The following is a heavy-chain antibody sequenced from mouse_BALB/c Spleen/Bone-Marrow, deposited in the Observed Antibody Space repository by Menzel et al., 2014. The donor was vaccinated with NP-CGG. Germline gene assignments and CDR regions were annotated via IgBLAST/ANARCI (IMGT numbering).Heavy chain of an antibody. CDR2: INPNSDYT. CDR3: AREVYGSWFAY. CDR1: GYTFTYYT. J-gene: IGHJ3*01. Sequence: QVQLQQSGAELARPGAPVKMSCKASGYTFTYYTMYWVKQRPGQGLEWIGYINPNSDYTNYNQKFKDKATLTADKSSSTAYMQLSSLTSEDSAVYYCAREVYGSWFAYWGQGTLVTVSA. D-gene: IGHD2-2*01. V-gene: IGHV1-4*01.